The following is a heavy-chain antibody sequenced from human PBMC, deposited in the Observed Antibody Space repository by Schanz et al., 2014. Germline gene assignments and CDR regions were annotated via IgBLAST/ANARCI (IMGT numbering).Heavy chain of an antibody. CDR3: VRDKKGFVAVAGRAPFDY. CDR1: GFTFSNHA. Sequence: EVHLLESGGGLVQPGGSLRLSCAASGFTFSNHALSWVRQAPGKGLEWVSSISSSSMYIYQADSMRGRFTISRDNAKNSLYLQVNNLSAEDTAVYYCVRDKKGFVAVAGRAPFDYWGQGTLXTVSS. V-gene: IGHV3-21*01. D-gene: IGHD6-19*01. J-gene: IGHJ4*02. CDR2: ISSSSMYI.